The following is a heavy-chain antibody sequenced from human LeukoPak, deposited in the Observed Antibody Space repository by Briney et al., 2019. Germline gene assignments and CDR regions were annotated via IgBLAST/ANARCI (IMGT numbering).Heavy chain of an antibody. J-gene: IGHJ4*02. Sequence: ASVKVSCKASGYTFTGYYMHWVRQAPGQGLEWMGWINPNSGGTNYAQNFQDRVTMTRDTSISTAYMELSRLRSDDTAVYYCARGNDFSNSGPLLDYWGQGTLVTVPS. CDR2: INPNSGGT. CDR1: GYTFTGYY. V-gene: IGHV1-2*02. CDR3: ARGNDFSNSGPLLDY. D-gene: IGHD4-11*01.